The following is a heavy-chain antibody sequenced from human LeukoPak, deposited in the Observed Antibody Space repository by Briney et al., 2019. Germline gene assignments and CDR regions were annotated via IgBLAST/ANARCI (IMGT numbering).Heavy chain of an antibody. Sequence: SETLSLTCAVYGGSFSGYYWSWIRQPPGKGLEWIGEINHSGSTNYNPSLKSRVTISVDTSKNQFSLKLSSVTAADTAVYYCARHGCSGGSCWYNWFDPWGQGTLVTVSS. J-gene: IGHJ5*02. CDR2: INHSGST. V-gene: IGHV4-34*01. D-gene: IGHD2-15*01. CDR1: GGSFSGYY. CDR3: ARHGCSGGSCWYNWFDP.